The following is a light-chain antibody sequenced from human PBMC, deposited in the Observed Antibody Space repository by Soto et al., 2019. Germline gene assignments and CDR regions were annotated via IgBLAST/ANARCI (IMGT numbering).Light chain of an antibody. J-gene: IGLJ2*01. CDR1: SSDVGGYKF. Sequence: QSALTQPASVSASPGQSITISCTGTSSDVGGYKFVSWYQHHPGKAPKLMIYEISNRPSGVSNRFSASKSGNTASLTISGLQAEDEADYYCSSFTSTILVFGGGTKLTVL. V-gene: IGLV2-14*01. CDR2: EIS. CDR3: SSFTSTILV.